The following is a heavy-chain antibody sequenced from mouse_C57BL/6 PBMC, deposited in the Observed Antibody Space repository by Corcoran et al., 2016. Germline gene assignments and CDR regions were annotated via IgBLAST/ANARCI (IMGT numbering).Heavy chain of an antibody. V-gene: IGHV3-6*01. CDR3: ATYGSSLWYFDV. D-gene: IGHD1-1*01. CDR2: ISYDGSN. CDR1: GYSITSGYY. Sequence: DVQLQESGPGLVKPSQSLSLTCSVTGYSITSGYYWNWIRQFPGNKLEWMGYISYDGSNNYNPSLKNRISITRDTSKNQFFLKLNSVTTEDTATYYCATYGSSLWYFDVWGTGITVTVS. J-gene: IGHJ1*03.